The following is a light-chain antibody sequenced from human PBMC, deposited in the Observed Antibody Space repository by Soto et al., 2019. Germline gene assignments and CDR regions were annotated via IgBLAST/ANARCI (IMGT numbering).Light chain of an antibody. CDR1: SSDVGSYNV. CDR3: CSYAGGSTFWL. CDR2: EVS. Sequence: QSALTQPASVSGSPGQSITISCTGTSSDVGSYNVVSWYQQHPGKAPKLIIFEVSERPSGVSNRFSGSKSGSTASLTISGLRAEDEADYFCCSYAGGSTFWLFGGGTQLTVL. V-gene: IGLV2-23*02. J-gene: IGLJ3*02.